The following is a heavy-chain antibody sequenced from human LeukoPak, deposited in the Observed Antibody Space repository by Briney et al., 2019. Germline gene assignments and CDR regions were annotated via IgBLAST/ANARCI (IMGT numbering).Heavy chain of an antibody. CDR1: GYSTSSGYY. V-gene: IGHV4-38-2*01. J-gene: IGHJ4*02. CDR3: ASLYYGSGSYYKGT. Sequence: SETLSLTCAVSGYSTSSGYYWGWIRQPPGKGLEWIGSIYHSGSTYYNPSLKSRVTISVDTSKNQFSLELSSVTAADTAVYYCASLYYGSGSYYKGTWGQGTLVTVSS. D-gene: IGHD3-10*01. CDR2: IYHSGST.